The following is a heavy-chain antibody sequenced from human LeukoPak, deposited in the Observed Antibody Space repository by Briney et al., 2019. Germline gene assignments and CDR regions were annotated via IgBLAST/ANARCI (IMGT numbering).Heavy chain of an antibody. CDR3: ARVGAWDLQRVFEY. CDR1: GFRFCDYW. V-gene: IGHV3-7*01. Sequence: GGSLRLSCAASGFRFCDYWMTWARHIPGKGLEWVAKIKQDGAEKHYAESVEGRFIISRDNAKNSLYLEMDSLKVEDTAVYYCARVGAWDLQRVFEYWGQGTLVTVSS. D-gene: IGHD1-26*01. CDR2: IKQDGAEK. J-gene: IGHJ4*02.